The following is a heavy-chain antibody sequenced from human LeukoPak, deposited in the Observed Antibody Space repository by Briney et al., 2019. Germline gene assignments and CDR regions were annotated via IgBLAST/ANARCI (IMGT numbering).Heavy chain of an antibody. D-gene: IGHD5-24*01. CDR3: AREDGYNFDY. V-gene: IGHV1-69*05. CDR1: GGTFSSYA. J-gene: IGHJ4*02. CDR2: IIPIFGTA. Sequence: ASVKVSCKASGGTFSSYAINWVRQAPGQGLEWMGGIIPIFGTANYAQKFQGRVTITTDESTSTAYMELSSLRSEDTAVHYCAREDGYNFDYWGQGTLVTVSS.